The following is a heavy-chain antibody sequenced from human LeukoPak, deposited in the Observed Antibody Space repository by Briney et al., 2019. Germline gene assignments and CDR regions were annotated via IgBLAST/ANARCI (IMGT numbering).Heavy chain of an antibody. CDR3: SRMIGDDAFDI. J-gene: IGHJ3*02. Sequence: PSETLSLTCTVSGGSISSSSYYWDWIRQPPGKGLEWIGTIYYSGTTYYNPSLKSRVTISVDTSRNQFSLKLSSVTATETAVYYSSRMIGDDAFDIWGQGTMVTVSS. D-gene: IGHD3-22*01. CDR1: GGSISSSSYY. V-gene: IGHV4-39*01. CDR2: IYYSGTT.